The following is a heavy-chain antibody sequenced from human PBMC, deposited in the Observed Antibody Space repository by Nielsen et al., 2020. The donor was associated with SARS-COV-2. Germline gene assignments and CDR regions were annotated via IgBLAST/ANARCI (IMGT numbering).Heavy chain of an antibody. V-gene: IGHV1-24*01. Sequence: WVRQAPGQGLEWMGGFDPEDAKTIYAQKFQGRVTMTRNTSISTAYMELSSLRSEDTAVYYCARGKLTATVFNYYYGMDVWGQGTTVTVSS. CDR3: ARGKLTATVFNYYYGMDV. J-gene: IGHJ6*02. CDR2: FDPEDAKT. D-gene: IGHD5-18*01.